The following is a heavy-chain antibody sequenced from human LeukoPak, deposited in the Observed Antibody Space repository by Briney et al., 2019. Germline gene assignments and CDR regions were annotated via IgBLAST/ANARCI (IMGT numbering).Heavy chain of an antibody. V-gene: IGHV3-23*01. CDR2: ITGSGGST. Sequence: GGSLRLSCAASGFTFSSYAMSWARQGPGKGLEWVSTITGSGGSTYYADSVKGRFTISRDNSKNTLCLQMNSLRAEDTAVYYCAKDKSPYKFFDAYDIWGQGTMVTVSS. J-gene: IGHJ3*02. CDR3: AKDKSPYKFFDAYDI. D-gene: IGHD5-24*01. CDR1: GFTFSSYA.